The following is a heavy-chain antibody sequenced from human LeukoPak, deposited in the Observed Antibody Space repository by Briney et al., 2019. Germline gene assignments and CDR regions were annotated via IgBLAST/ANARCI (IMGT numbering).Heavy chain of an antibody. D-gene: IGHD3-16*02. V-gene: IGHV4-34*01. Sequence: SETLSLTCAVYGGSFSGDFWSWIRQSPGRGLEWIGEINHGGSTTYNPSLQSRVTMSVDTSTNQISLRMTSVTAADTAIYYCARVDVITFGEVIVQRRKWFDPWGQGTLVTVSS. CDR2: INHGGST. CDR3: ARVDVITFGEVIVQRRKWFDP. CDR1: GGSFSGDF. J-gene: IGHJ5*02.